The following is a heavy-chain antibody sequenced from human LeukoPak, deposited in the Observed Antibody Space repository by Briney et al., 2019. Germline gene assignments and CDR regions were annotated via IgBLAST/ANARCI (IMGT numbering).Heavy chain of an antibody. CDR2: IYSGGTI. V-gene: IGHV3-66*01. J-gene: IGHJ4*02. CDR1: GFSVRTNY. CDR3: ARGVVATSETPSDFDY. D-gene: IGHD5-12*01. Sequence: GGSLRLSCAASGFSVRTNYMSWVRQAPGKGLEWVSVIYSGGTIRYADSVKGRFTISRDNSRDTLHLQMNSLRAEDTAVYYCARGVVATSETPSDFDYWGQGTLVTVSS.